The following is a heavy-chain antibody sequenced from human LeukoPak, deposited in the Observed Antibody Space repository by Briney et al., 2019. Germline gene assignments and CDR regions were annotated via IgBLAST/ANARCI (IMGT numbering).Heavy chain of an antibody. CDR1: GDSISSGNFY. V-gene: IGHV4-39*01. CDR3: ARHRIDGESYGPIPTTLEYYFDY. CDR2: IYYSGST. J-gene: IGHJ4*02. Sequence: SETLSLTCTVSGDSISSGNFYWGWIRQPPGKGLEWIGSIYYSGSTYYNPSLKSRVTISVDTSKNQFSLKLSSVTAADTAVYYCARHRIDGESYGPIPTTLEYYFDYWGQGTLVTVSS. D-gene: IGHD5-18*01.